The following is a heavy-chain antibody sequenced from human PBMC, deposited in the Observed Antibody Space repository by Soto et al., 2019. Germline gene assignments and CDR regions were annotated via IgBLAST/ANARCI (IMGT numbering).Heavy chain of an antibody. V-gene: IGHV1-8*01. D-gene: IGHD3-10*02. Sequence: QVPLVQSGAEVKKPGASVKVSCKASGYTFTSYDINWVRQATGQGLEWMGWMNPNSGNTGYAQKFQGRVTMTRNTSISTAYMELSSLRSEDTAVYYCARLIDYYVTPYMDVWGKGTTVTVSS. J-gene: IGHJ6*03. CDR2: MNPNSGNT. CDR1: GYTFTSYD. CDR3: ARLIDYYVTPYMDV.